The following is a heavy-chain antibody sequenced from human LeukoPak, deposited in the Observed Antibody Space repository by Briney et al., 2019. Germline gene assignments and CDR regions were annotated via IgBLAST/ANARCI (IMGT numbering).Heavy chain of an antibody. CDR3: ARSNIGEDAFDI. D-gene: IGHD2/OR15-2a*01. J-gene: IGHJ3*02. CDR2: IYYSGNT. CDR1: GGSVRGSDYF. Sequence: PSETLSLTCSVSGGSVRGSDYFWGWIRQAPGKGLEWIANIYYSGNTFYNPSLKSRVSIFVESSKNHLSLNFTSVTAADTAVYYCARSNIGEDAFDIWGQGTMVTVSS. V-gene: IGHV4-39*02.